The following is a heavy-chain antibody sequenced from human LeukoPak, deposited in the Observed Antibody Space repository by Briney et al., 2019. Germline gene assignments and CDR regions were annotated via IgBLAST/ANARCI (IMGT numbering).Heavy chain of an antibody. CDR3: AKDWSDFWSGSPDY. J-gene: IGHJ4*02. D-gene: IGHD3-3*01. V-gene: IGHV3-43*02. CDR2: ISGDGGST. Sequence: GGSLRLSCAASGFTFDDYAMHWVRQALGKGLEWVSLISGDGGSTYYADSVKGRFTISGDNSKNSLYLQMNSLRTEDTALYYCAKDWSDFWSGSPDYWGQGTLVTVSS. CDR1: GFTFDDYA.